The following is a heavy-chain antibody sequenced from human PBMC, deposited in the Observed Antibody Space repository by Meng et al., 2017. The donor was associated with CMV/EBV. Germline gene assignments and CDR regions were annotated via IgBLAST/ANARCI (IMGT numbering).Heavy chain of an antibody. CDR3: AKRGYVLRFLEWPAGYGMDV. Sequence: ETLSLTCAASGFTFSSYAMSWVRQAPGKGLEWVSAISGSGGSTYYADSVKGRFTISRDNSKNTLYLQMNSLRAEDTAVYYCAKRGYVLRFLEWPAGYGMDVWGQGTTVTVSS. J-gene: IGHJ6*02. V-gene: IGHV3-23*01. CDR1: GFTFSSYA. CDR2: ISGSGGST. D-gene: IGHD3-3*01.